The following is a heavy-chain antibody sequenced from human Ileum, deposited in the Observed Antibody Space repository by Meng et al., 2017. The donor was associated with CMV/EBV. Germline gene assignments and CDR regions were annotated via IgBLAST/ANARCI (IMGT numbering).Heavy chain of an antibody. V-gene: IGHV3-23*01. CDR1: VFTCTVYD. D-gene: IGHD1-26*01. CDR2: IYVKGAGT. CDR3: ARKVGGGYFFDH. J-gene: IGHJ4*02. Sequence: FAGSVFTCTVYDMYWLRQAPGKGLEWVSGIYVKGAGTFYADSVKDRFIISRDDSENRLYLHMNNLRAEDTAVYYCARKVGGGYFFDHWGQGTLVTVSS.